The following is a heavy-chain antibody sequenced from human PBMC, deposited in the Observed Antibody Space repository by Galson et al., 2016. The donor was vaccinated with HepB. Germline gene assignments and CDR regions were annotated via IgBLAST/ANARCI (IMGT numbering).Heavy chain of an antibody. CDR2: VFYSGST. D-gene: IGHD2-21*02. CDR3: ASRLANWVGDCSSYGD. J-gene: IGHJ4*02. CDR1: GGSISSSGYY. V-gene: IGHV4-39*01. Sequence: SETLSLTCTVSGGSISSSGYYCGWVRQHPGKGLEWTGSVFYSGSTYYNPSLKSRVTISVDTSKTQFSLQLRSVTAADTAIYYCASRLANWVGDCSSYGDWGQGTLVTVSS.